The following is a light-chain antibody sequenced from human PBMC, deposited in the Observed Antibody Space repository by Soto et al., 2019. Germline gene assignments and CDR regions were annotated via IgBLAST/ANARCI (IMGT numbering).Light chain of an antibody. Sequence: EIVMTQSPATLSVSPGERATLSCRASQSVNSYLAWYQQKPGQAPRLLIYETSNRATGIPARFSGSGSGTDFTLTISSLEPEDFAVYFCQQRTNWPPITFGQGTRLEIK. J-gene: IGKJ5*01. CDR2: ETS. CDR3: QQRTNWPPIT. V-gene: IGKV3-11*01. CDR1: QSVNSY.